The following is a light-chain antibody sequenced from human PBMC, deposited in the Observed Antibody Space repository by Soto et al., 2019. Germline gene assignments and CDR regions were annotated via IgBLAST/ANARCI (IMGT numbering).Light chain of an antibody. CDR2: EVS. Sequence: QSALTQPASVSGSPGQSITISCTGTSSDVGGYNYVSWYQQHPAKAPKLMIYEVSNQPSGVSHRFSGSKSGNAASLTTSGLQAEDEADYCCFSYTTSSTLVFGGGTKLTVL. CDR3: FSYTTSSTLV. V-gene: IGLV2-14*01. J-gene: IGLJ3*02. CDR1: SSDVGGYNY.